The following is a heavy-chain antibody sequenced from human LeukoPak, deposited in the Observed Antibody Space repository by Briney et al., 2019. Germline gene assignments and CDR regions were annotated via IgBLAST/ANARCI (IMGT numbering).Heavy chain of an antibody. J-gene: IGHJ4*02. CDR2: ISSSSSTI. V-gene: IGHV3-48*02. CDR1: GFTFSSYS. Sequence: GGSLRLSCAASGFTFSSYSMNWVRQAPGKGLEWVSYISSSSSTIYYADSVKGRFTISRDNAKNSLYLQMNSLRDEDTAVYYCTREPVEMATLFSFDYWGQGTLVTVS. CDR3: TREPVEMATLFSFDY. D-gene: IGHD5-24*01.